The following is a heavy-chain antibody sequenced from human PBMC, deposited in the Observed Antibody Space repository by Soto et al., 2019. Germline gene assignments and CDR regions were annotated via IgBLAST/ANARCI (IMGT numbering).Heavy chain of an antibody. CDR2: INNDGSNK. J-gene: IGHJ4*02. V-gene: IGHV3-30-3*01. CDR1: GFTFSTYW. D-gene: IGHD6-13*01. CDR3: ARDCGIAAADVIFDY. Sequence: GGSLRLSCEASGFTFSTYWMHWVRQAPGKGLVWVSHINNDGSNKYYADSVKGRFTISRDNSKNTLYLQMNSLRAEDTAVYYCARDCGIAAADVIFDYWGQGTLVTVSS.